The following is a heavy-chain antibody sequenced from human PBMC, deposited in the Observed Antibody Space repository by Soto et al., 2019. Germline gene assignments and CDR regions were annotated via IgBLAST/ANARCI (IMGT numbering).Heavy chain of an antibody. J-gene: IGHJ5*02. CDR2: ISGSGGST. Sequence: GSLRLSCAASGFTFSSYAMSWVRQAPGKGLEWVSAISGSGGSTYYADSVEGRFTISRDNSKNTLYLQMNSLRAEDTAVYYCAKDPSASWGRFWFDPWGQGTLVTVSS. D-gene: IGHD1-26*01. CDR3: AKDPSASWGRFWFDP. CDR1: GFTFSSYA. V-gene: IGHV3-23*01.